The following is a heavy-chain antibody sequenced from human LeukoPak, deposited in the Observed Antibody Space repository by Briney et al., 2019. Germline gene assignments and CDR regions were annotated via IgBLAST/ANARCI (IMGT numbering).Heavy chain of an antibody. D-gene: IGHD1-26*01. CDR3: AKKVVVGATSPYSDFQD. CDR2: ISGSGVTT. Sequence: PGGSLRLSCTASGFTFGDYGMSWFRQAPGKGLEWVSAISGSGVTTHYAGSVKGRFSISRDNSKNTLYLQMNSLRAEDTALYYCAKKVVVGATSPYSDFQDWGQGTLVTVSS. V-gene: IGHV3-23*01. CDR1: GFTFGDYG. J-gene: IGHJ1*01.